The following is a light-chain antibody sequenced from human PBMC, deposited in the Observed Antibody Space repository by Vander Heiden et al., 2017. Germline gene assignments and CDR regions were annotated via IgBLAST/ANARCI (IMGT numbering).Light chain of an antibody. J-gene: IGLJ2*01. Sequence: SYELTQPPSVSVSPGQTASITCSGDKLGDKYACWYQQKPGQSPVLVIYQDSKRPSGIPERFSGSNSGNTAPLTISGTQAMEEADYYCQAWDSSTHVVFGGGTKRTVL. CDR3: QAWDSSTHVV. V-gene: IGLV3-1*01. CDR1: KLGDKY. CDR2: QDS.